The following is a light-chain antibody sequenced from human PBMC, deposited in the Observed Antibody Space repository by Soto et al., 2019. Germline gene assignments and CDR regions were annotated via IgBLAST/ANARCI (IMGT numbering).Light chain of an antibody. J-gene: IGLJ3*02. Sequence: QSAVTQPASVSGSPGQSITISCTGTSSDVGHNHVSWYQQHAGKVPKLIIYDVSTRPSGVSTRFSGSKSGDTASLTISGLQAEDEADYYCSSYTSSGVFGGGTKLTVL. CDR2: DVS. CDR3: SSYTSSGV. V-gene: IGLV2-14*01. CDR1: SSDVGHNH.